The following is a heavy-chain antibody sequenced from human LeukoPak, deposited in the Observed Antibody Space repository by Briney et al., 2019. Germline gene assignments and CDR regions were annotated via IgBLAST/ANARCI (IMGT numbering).Heavy chain of an antibody. CDR1: GGSFSGYY. J-gene: IGHJ4*02. V-gene: IGHV4-34*01. Sequence: SETLSLTCAVYGGSFSGYYWSWIRQPPGKGLEWIGEINHSGSTNYNPSLKSRVTISVDTSKNQFSLKLSSVTAADTAIYYCSRESGAFCPFGYWGQGTLVTVPP. CDR3: SRESGAFCPFGY. CDR2: INHSGST. D-gene: IGHD1-26*01.